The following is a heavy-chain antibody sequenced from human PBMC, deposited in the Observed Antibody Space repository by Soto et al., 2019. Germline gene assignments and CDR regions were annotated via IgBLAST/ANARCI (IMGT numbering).Heavy chain of an antibody. CDR1: GGSISSDSYA. J-gene: IGHJ4*02. CDR2: IYSSGIT. V-gene: IGHV4-39*01. Sequence: QLQLQESGPGLVKPSETLSLTCTISGGSISSDSYAWGWIRQPPGKGLEWIASIYSSGITYYNPSLTSRVTISVDTSKTQFSLKLSFVTAADTAVYYCVRHRYTAGIEDYWGQGTLATVSS. D-gene: IGHD6-19*01. CDR3: VRHRYTAGIEDY.